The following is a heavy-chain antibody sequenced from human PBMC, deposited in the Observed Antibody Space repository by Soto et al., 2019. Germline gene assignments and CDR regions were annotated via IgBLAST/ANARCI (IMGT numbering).Heavy chain of an antibody. CDR3: AKGLSWIQLWPTFDY. CDR2: ISYDGSNK. Sequence: GGSLRLSCAASGFTFSSYGMHWVRQAPGKGLEWVAVISYDGSNKYYADSVKGRFTISRDNSKNTLYLQMNSLRAEDTAVYYCAKGLSWIQLWPTFDYWGQGTLVTVS. D-gene: IGHD5-18*01. CDR1: GFTFSSYG. V-gene: IGHV3-30*18. J-gene: IGHJ4*02.